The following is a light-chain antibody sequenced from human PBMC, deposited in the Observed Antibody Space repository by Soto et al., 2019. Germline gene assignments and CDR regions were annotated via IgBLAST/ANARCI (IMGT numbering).Light chain of an antibody. V-gene: IGLV2-23*02. J-gene: IGLJ2*01. CDR3: CSYAGSFMV. CDR2: EVS. Sequence: QSALTQPASESRSPGQSITICGAGTSSDVGSYNLVSWYQQHPGKAPKLMIYEVSKRPSGVSNRFSGSKSGNTASLTISGLQAEDEADYFCCSYAGSFMVFGGGTKLTVL. CDR1: SSDVGSYNL.